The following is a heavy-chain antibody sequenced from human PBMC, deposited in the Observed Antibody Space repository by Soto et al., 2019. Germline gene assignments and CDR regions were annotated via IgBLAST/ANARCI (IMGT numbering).Heavy chain of an antibody. CDR2: IYWDDDE. CDR1: GFSLSTTAEG. J-gene: IGHJ4*02. V-gene: IGHV2-5*02. CDR3: AHGSCSSADCYPNPYLDY. D-gene: IGHD2-2*01. Sequence: QITLKESGPTLVKPTQTLTLTCTFSGFSLSTTAEGVGWIRQPPGKALEWLALIYWDDDERSSPSLKSRLTITKDTSKNQVVLTMTNVDPVDTATYYCAHGSCSSADCYPNPYLDYWGQGILVTVSS.